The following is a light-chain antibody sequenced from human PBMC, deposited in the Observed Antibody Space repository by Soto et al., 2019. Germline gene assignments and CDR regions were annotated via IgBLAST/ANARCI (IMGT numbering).Light chain of an antibody. J-gene: IGKJ2*01. CDR3: QQYDSYSKT. CDR1: QSISGW. Sequence: DIQMTQSPSTVSASVGDRVTIACRVSQSISGWLAWYQQKPGKAPKLLIYDASSLKSGVPSRFSGSGSGTDFTHTISSLQPDDFATYYCQQYDSYSKTFGHGTKGDI. CDR2: DAS. V-gene: IGKV1-5*01.